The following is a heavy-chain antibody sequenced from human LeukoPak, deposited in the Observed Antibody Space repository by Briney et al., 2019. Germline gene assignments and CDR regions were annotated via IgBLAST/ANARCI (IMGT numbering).Heavy chain of an antibody. CDR2: ISGSGGST. CDR1: GFTFCSYA. D-gene: IGHD6-13*01. J-gene: IGHJ4*02. Sequence: GGSLRLSCAASGFTFCSYAMSWVRQAPGKGLEWVSAISGSGGSTYYADSVKGRFTISRDNSKNTLYLQMNSLRAEDTAVYYCVVTYAPIIPAAGIPIDYWGQGTLVTVSS. V-gene: IGHV3-23*01. CDR3: VVTYAPIIPAAGIPIDY.